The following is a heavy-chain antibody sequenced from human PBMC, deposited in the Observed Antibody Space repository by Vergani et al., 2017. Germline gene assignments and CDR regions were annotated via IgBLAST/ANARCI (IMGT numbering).Heavy chain of an antibody. Sequence: EVQLVESGGVVVQPGGSLRLSCAASGFTFADYAMHWVRQAPGKGLEWVSLISWDGDSTYYADSVKGRFTISRDNSKNSLYLQMNSLRAEDTALYYCAKAMGMVQRVIITGLYYWGQGTLVTVSS. CDR1: GFTFADYA. J-gene: IGHJ4*02. CDR2: ISWDGDST. V-gene: IGHV3-43D*04. D-gene: IGHD3-10*01. CDR3: AKAMGMVQRVIITGLYY.